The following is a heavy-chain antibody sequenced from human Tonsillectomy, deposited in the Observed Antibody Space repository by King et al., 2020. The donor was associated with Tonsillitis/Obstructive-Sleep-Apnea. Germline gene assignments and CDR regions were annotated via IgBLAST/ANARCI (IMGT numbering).Heavy chain of an antibody. J-gene: IGHJ6*03. CDR2: IWYDGSNK. CDR3: ARVAGTTADYYYYYYMDV. Sequence: VQLVESGGGVVQPGRSLRLSCAASGFTFSSYGMHWVRQAPGKGLEWVAVIWYDGSNKYYADSVKGRFTISRDNSKNTLYLQMNSLRAEDTAVYYCARVAGTTADYYYYYYMDVWGKGTTVTVSS. CDR1: GFTFSSYG. D-gene: IGHD1-1*01. V-gene: IGHV3-33*01.